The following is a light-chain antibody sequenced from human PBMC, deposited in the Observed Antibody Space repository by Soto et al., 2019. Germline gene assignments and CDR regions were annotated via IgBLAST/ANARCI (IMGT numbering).Light chain of an antibody. J-gene: IGKJ1*01. Sequence: PGARAPLSCRASQSLDRNSLAWYQQKPGQPPRLLIHGACRRAAGIPDRFSGSGSGTDFALTITRLEAADFAVYYCQQYGRSPWTFGQGTKVDI. CDR2: GAC. V-gene: IGKV3-20*01. CDR1: QSLDRNS. CDR3: QQYGRSPWT.